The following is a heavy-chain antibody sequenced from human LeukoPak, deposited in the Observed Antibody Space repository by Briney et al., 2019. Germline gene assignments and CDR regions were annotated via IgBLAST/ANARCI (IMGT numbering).Heavy chain of an antibody. CDR3: ASRDKGYYYGMDV. J-gene: IGHJ6*02. V-gene: IGHV3-66*01. CDR1: GFTVSSNY. CDR2: IYSGGST. D-gene: IGHD5-24*01. Sequence: GGSLRLSCAASGFTVSSNYMSWVRHTPGRGLEWVSLIYSGGSTYYADSVKGRFTISRDNSKNTQYLQMNSLRAEDTAVYYCASRDKGYYYGMDVWGQGTTVTVSS.